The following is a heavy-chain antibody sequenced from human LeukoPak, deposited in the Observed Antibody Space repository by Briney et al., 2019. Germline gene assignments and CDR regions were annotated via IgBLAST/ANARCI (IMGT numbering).Heavy chain of an antibody. CDR1: GYTFTSYG. CDR2: ISAYNGNT. D-gene: IGHD3-22*01. Sequence: ASVKVSCKASGYTFTSYGISWVRQAPGQGLEWMGWISAYNGNTNYAQKLQGRVTITADKSTSTAYMELSSLRSEDTAVYYCARGDSSGYDVDYWGQGTLVTVSS. V-gene: IGHV1-18*01. J-gene: IGHJ4*02. CDR3: ARGDSSGYDVDY.